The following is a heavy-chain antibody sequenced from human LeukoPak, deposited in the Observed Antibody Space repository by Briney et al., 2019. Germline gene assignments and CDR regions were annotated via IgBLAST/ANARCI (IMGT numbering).Heavy chain of an antibody. J-gene: IGHJ4*02. CDR1: GYTFTSYY. CDR3: ATGECSSSSGNY. CDR2: INPSGGST. Sequence: ASVKVSCKASGYTFTSYYMHWVRQAPGQGLEWMGIINPSGGSTSYAQKFQGRVTMTRDMPTSTVYMELGSLRSEDTAVYYCATGECSSSSGNYWGQGTLVTVSS. D-gene: IGHD6-6*01. V-gene: IGHV1-46*01.